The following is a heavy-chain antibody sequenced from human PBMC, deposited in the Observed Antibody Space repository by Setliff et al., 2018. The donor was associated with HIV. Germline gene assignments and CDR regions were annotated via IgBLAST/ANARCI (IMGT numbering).Heavy chain of an antibody. CDR2: IYHSGSN. CDR1: GYSISSGYY. Sequence: SEALSLTCAVSGYSISSGYYWGWIRPPPGKWLEWIGNIYHSGSNYYNPSLKSRVTISVDTSKNLFSLKLNSVTAADTAVYYCAREDYYYYGMDVWGQGTTVTVAS. V-gene: IGHV4-38-2*02. J-gene: IGHJ6*02. CDR3: AREDYYYYGMDV.